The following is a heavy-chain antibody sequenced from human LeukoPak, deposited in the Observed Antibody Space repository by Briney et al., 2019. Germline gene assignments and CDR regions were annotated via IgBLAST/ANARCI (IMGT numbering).Heavy chain of an antibody. Sequence: SETLSLTCAVYGGSFSGYYWSWIRQPPGKGLERIGEINHSGSTNYNPSLKSRVTISVDTSKNQFSLKLSSVTAADTAVYYCARKGGSWYDYYYYMDVWGKGTTVTVSS. CDR3: ARKGGSWYDYYYYMDV. V-gene: IGHV4-34*01. D-gene: IGHD6-13*01. CDR1: GGSFSGYY. J-gene: IGHJ6*03. CDR2: INHSGST.